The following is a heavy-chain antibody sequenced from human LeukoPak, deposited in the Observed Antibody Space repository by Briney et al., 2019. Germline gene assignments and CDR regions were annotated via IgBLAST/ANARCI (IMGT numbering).Heavy chain of an antibody. CDR1: GYNFTSYY. D-gene: IGHD2-21*02. J-gene: IGHJ6*02. CDR2: INPSGGST. V-gene: IGHV1-46*01. Sequence: ASVKVSCKATGYNFTSYYMHWVRQAPGQGLEWMGIINPSGGSTSYAQKFQGRVTMTRDTSTSTVYMELSSLRSEDTAVYYCAREDCGGDCYNYYYYGMDVWGQGTTVTVSS. CDR3: AREDCGGDCYNYYYYGMDV.